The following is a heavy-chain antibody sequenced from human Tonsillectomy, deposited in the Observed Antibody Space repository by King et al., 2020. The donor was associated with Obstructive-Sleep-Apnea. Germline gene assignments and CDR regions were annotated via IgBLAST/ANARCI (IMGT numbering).Heavy chain of an antibody. CDR1: GYTFGTYG. V-gene: IGHV1-18*01. CDR3: ATFSSAWYFDY. CDR2: INPNNGNT. J-gene: IGHJ4*02. Sequence: QLVQSGAEVKKPGASVKVSCKTSGYTFGTYGITWVRQAPGQGLEWMGWINPNNGNTDYAQKLQGRVTMTTDASTTPAYMEQRSLRSDAPAVYYCATFSSAWYFDYWGQGTLVTVSS. D-gene: IGHD6-19*01.